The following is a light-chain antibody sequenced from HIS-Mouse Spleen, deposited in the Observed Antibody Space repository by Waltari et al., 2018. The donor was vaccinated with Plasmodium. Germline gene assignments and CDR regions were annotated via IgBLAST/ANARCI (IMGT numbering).Light chain of an antibody. CDR1: QSVSSN. Sequence: EIVMTQSPATLSVSPGESATPSCRASQSVSSNLAWYQQKPCQAPRLLIYGASTRATGIPARFSGSGSGTEVTLTISSLQSEDFAVYYCQQYNNWSFTFGPGTKVDIK. J-gene: IGKJ3*01. V-gene: IGKV3-15*01. CDR3: QQYNNWSFT. CDR2: GAS.